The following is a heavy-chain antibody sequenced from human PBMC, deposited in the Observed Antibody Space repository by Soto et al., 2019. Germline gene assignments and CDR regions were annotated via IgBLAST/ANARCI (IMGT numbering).Heavy chain of an antibody. D-gene: IGHD6-19*01. CDR3: AKGVLRAVALDY. V-gene: IGHV3-30*18. J-gene: IGHJ4*02. Sequence: GGSLRLSCAASGFTFSSYGMHWVRQAPGKGLEWVAVISYDGSNKYYADSVKGRFTISRDNSKNTLYLQMNSLRAEDTAVYYCAKGVLRAVALDYWGQGTLVTVSS. CDR2: ISYDGSNK. CDR1: GFTFSSYG.